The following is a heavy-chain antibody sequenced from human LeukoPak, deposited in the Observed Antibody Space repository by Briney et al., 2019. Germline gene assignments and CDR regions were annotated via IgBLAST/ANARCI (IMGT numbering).Heavy chain of an antibody. CDR2: IWYDGSNK. CDR3: AIPLRGGYYDGFDY. Sequence: GGSLRLSCAASGFTFSSYGMHWVRQAPGKGLEWVAFIWYDGSNKYYADSVKSRFTISRDNSKNTLYLQMNSLRAEDTAVYYCAIPLRGGYYDGFDYWGQGTLVTVSS. D-gene: IGHD3-22*01. CDR1: GFTFSSYG. J-gene: IGHJ4*02. V-gene: IGHV3-30*02.